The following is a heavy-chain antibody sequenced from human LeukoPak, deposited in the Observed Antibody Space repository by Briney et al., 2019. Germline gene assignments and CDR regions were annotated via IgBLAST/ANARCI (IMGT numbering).Heavy chain of an antibody. CDR1: GYSFTAYG. D-gene: IGHD2-15*01. J-gene: IGHJ4*02. Sequence: GASVKVSCKASGYSFTAYGIAWVRQAPGQGLEWMGGIIPIFGTANYAQKFQGRVTITADESTSTAYMELSSLRSEDTAVYYCARVSDDGLLYFDYWGQGTLVTVSS. V-gene: IGHV1-69*13. CDR3: ARVSDDGLLYFDY. CDR2: IIPIFGTA.